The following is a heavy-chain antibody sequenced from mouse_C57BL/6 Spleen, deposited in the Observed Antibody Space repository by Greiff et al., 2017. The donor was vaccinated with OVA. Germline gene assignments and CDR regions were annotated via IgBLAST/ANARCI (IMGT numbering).Heavy chain of an antibody. D-gene: IGHD2-2*01. CDR3: ARQEVTTYYFDY. J-gene: IGHJ2*01. Sequence: EVQLVESGGGLVKPGGSLKLSCAASGFTFSSYTMSWVRQTPEKRLEWVATISGGGGNTYYPDSVKGRFTISRDNAKNTLYLQMSSLRSEDTALYYCARQEVTTYYFDYWGQGTTLTVSS. CDR2: ISGGGGNT. CDR1: GFTFSSYT. V-gene: IGHV5-9*01.